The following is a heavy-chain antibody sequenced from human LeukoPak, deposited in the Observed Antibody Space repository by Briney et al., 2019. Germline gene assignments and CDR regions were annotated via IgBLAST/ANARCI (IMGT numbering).Heavy chain of an antibody. CDR1: GFGFSTYD. V-gene: IGHV1-8*01. J-gene: IGHJ4*02. D-gene: IGHD2-2*01. Sequence: ASVKVSCKASGFGFSTYDINWVRQAAGQGLEWMGWINPKSNNTGFAQRFQGRVTMTTNTSINIAYMELGSLTSEDTAVYFCARGRGFLPAASPFDYWGRGTLVTVSS. CDR2: INPKSNNT. CDR3: ARGRGFLPAASPFDY.